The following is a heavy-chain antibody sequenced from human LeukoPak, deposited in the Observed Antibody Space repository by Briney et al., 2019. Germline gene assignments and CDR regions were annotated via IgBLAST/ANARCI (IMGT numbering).Heavy chain of an antibody. J-gene: IGHJ4*02. CDR3: AATIVDIVATDNA. CDR1: GFTFSSYC. D-gene: IGHD5-12*01. Sequence: PGGSLRLSCAASGFTFSSYCMSWVRQAPGKGLEWVANIKQDGREKYYVDSGKGRFTISRDNAKNSLYLQMNSLRAEDTAVYYCAATIVDIVATDNAWGQGTLVIVSS. CDR2: IKQDGREK. V-gene: IGHV3-7*01.